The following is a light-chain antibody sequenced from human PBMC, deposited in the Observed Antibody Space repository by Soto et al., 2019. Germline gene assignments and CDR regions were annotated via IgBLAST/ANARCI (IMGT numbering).Light chain of an antibody. CDR3: SSYTSGTTFV. CDR1: SSDVGGYNY. Sequence: QSVLTQPASVSGSPGQSITISSTGTSSDVGGYNYVSWYQQEPGKAPKLMICDVSNRPSGVSNRFSGSKSGNTASLTISGLQAEDEADYYCSSYTSGTTFVFGTGTKVTVL. CDR2: DVS. V-gene: IGLV2-14*01. J-gene: IGLJ1*01.